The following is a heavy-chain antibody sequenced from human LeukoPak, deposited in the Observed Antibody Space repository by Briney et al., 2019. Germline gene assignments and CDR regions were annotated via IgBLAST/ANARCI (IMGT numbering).Heavy chain of an antibody. J-gene: IGHJ4*02. V-gene: IGHV1-69*05. CDR3: ARGTGIAAYFDY. CDR1: GGTFSSYA. CDR2: IIPIFGTA. Sequence: SVKVSCKASGGTFSSYAISWVRQAPGQGLEWMGGIIPIFGTANYAQKFQGRDTITTDESTSTAYMELSSLRSEDTAVYYCARGTGIAAYFDYWGQGTLVTVSS. D-gene: IGHD6-13*01.